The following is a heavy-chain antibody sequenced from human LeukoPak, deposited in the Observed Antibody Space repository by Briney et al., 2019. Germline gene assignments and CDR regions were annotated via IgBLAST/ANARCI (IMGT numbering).Heavy chain of an antibody. Sequence: SETLSLTCTVSGGSISSSNFYWGWIRQPPGKGLEWIGSMYDSGSTYYNPSLKSRVTISVDTSKNQFSLKLTSVTAADTAVYYCARSSGWYKLPRSYHFDYWGQGTLVTVSS. J-gene: IGHJ4*02. CDR2: MYDSGST. CDR3: ARSSGWYKLPRSYHFDY. V-gene: IGHV4-39*01. CDR1: GGSISSSNFY. D-gene: IGHD6-19*01.